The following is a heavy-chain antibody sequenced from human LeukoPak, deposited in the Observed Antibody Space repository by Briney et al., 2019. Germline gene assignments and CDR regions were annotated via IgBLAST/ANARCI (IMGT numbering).Heavy chain of an antibody. V-gene: IGHV4-34*11. CDR2: IYFSGST. CDR1: GGSFSGYY. Sequence: SETLSLTCAVYGGSFSGYYWSWIRQPPGKGLEWIGNIYFSGSTYYNPSLKSRVTVSVDTSKNQFSLNLSSVTAADTAVYFCASGGMRGATRLLFVYWGQGTLVTVSS. CDR3: ASGGMRGATRLLFVY. D-gene: IGHD6-6*01. J-gene: IGHJ4*02.